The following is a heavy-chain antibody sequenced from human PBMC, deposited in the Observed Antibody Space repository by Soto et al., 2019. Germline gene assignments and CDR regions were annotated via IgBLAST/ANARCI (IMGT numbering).Heavy chain of an antibody. CDR2: INHSGST. CDR1: GGSFSGYY. V-gene: IGHV4-34*01. Sequence: SETLSLTCAVYGGSFSGYYWSWIRQPPGKGLEWIGEINHSGSTNYNPSLKSRVTISVDTSKNQFSLKLSSVTAADTAVYYCARSGATMSYSRNPNYYYYYMDVWGKGTTVTVSS. J-gene: IGHJ6*03. D-gene: IGHD3-10*02. CDR3: ARSGATMSYSRNPNYYYYYMDV.